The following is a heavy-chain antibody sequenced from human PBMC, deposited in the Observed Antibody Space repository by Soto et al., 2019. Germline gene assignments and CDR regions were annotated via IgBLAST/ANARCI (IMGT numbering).Heavy chain of an antibody. CDR3: ARDRIVVVVAALQVSYYYYGMDV. CDR1: GFTFSGYA. J-gene: IGHJ6*02. CDR2: ISYDGSNK. V-gene: IGHV3-30-3*01. D-gene: IGHD2-15*01. Sequence: QVQLVESGGGVVQPGRSLRLSCAASGFTFSGYAMHWVRQAPGKGLEWVAVISYDGSNKYYADSVKGRFTISRDNSKNTLYLQMNSLRAEDTAVYYCARDRIVVVVAALQVSYYYYGMDVWGQGTTVTVSS.